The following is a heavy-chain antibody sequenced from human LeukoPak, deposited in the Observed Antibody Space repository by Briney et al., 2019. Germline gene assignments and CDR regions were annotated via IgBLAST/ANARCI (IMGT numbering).Heavy chain of an antibody. J-gene: IGHJ4*02. D-gene: IGHD6-25*01. V-gene: IGHV4-34*01. CDR1: GGSFTSYY. Sequence: SETLSLTCAVYGGSFTSYYWSWIRHPPGKGLEWIGETSHTGHTNYNPSLKSRVTMSVETSKNQLSLILTSVTAADTAVYYCARGPYSSDAGYWGQGTLVTVSS. CDR3: ARGPYSSDAGY. CDR2: TSHTGHT.